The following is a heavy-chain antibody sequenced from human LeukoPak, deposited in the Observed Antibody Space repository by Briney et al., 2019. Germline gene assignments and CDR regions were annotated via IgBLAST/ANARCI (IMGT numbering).Heavy chain of an antibody. V-gene: IGHV4-59*08. CDR2: IYYTGST. Sequence: SQTLSLTCTVAGGSLSSYYWSWVRQPPGKGLEWIGYIYYTGSTNYNPSLRSRVTISVDTSKNQFSLKLTSVTAADTAVYYCVRGGNYGDYDGYFDYWGQGTLLSVSS. CDR1: GGSLSSYY. CDR3: VRGGNYGDYDGYFDY. D-gene: IGHD4-17*01. J-gene: IGHJ4*02.